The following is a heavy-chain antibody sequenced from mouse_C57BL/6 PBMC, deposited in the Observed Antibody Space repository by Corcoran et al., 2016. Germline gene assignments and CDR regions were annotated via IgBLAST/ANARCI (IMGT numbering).Heavy chain of an antibody. CDR1: GYSITSGYY. V-gene: IGHV3-6*01. J-gene: IGHJ4*01. CDR2: ISYDGSN. CDR3: ARAEILRHYYAMDY. Sequence: DVQLQESGPGLVKPSQSLSLTCSVTGYSITSGYYWNWIRQFPGNKLEWMGYISYDGSNNYNPSLKNRISITRDTSKNQFFLKLNSVTTEDTATYYCARAEILRHYYAMDYWGQGTSVTVSS. D-gene: IGHD1-1*01.